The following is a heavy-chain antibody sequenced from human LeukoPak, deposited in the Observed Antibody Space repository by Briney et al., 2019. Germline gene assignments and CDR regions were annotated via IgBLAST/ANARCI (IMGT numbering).Heavy chain of an antibody. CDR2: ISYDGSNE. V-gene: IGHV3-30*18. D-gene: IGHD7-27*01. Sequence: GGSLRLSCAASGFTFSSYGMHWVRQAPGKGLEWVALISYDGSNEYYADSVKGRFTISRDNSENTLYLQMNTLRAEDTAVYYCAKDLSGDIDYWGQGTLVTVSS. CDR1: GFTFSSYG. CDR3: AKDLSGDIDY. J-gene: IGHJ4*02.